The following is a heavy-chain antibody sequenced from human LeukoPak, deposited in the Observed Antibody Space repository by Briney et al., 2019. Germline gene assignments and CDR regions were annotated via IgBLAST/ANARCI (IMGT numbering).Heavy chain of an antibody. J-gene: IGHJ5*02. V-gene: IGHV4-59*01. CDR2: IHYSGST. CDR3: ARGGPRRYCSGGSCYQFDP. Sequence: SETLSLTCTVSGGSISGYYWSWIRQPPGKGLESIGYIHYSGSTNYNPSLKSRVTISVDTSKNQFSLKLSSVTAADTAVYYCARGGPRRYCSGGSCYQFDPWGQGTLVTVSS. CDR1: GGSISGYY. D-gene: IGHD2-15*01.